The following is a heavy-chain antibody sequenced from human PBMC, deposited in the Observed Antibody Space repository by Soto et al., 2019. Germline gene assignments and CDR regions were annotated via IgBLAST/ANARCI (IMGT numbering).Heavy chain of an antibody. V-gene: IGHV1-58*02. Sequence: QMQLVQSGPEVKKPGTSVKVSCKASGFTFTSSAMQWVRQARGHRLEWIGWIVVGSGNTNYAQKFQERVTITRDMSTSTAYMELSSLRSEDTAVYYCAAGGLEQWLVRSYYFDYWGQGTLVTVSS. CDR1: GFTFTSSA. J-gene: IGHJ4*02. D-gene: IGHD6-19*01. CDR2: IVVGSGNT. CDR3: AAGGLEQWLVRSYYFDY.